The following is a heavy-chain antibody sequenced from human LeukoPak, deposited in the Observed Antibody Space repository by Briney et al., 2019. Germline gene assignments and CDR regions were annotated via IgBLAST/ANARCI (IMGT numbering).Heavy chain of an antibody. CDR1: GYTFTGYY. D-gene: IGHD4-23*01. V-gene: IGHV1-18*04. Sequence: ASVKVSCKASGYTFTGYYMHWVRQAPGQGLEWMGWISDNNGTTHYAQKLQGRVTMTTDTSTNTAYMELRSLRSDDTAVYYCARDPRYNTVVTDYWGQGTLVTVSS. CDR3: ARDPRYNTVVTDY. J-gene: IGHJ4*02. CDR2: ISDNNGTT.